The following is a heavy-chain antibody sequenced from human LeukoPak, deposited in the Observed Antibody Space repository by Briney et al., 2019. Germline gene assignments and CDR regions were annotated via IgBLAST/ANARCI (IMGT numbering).Heavy chain of an antibody. V-gene: IGHV1-69*06. CDR1: RGTFNIYA. D-gene: IGHD2-15*01. CDR3: ARAGHNADDAMLHLRD. Sequence: ASVKVSCKASRGTFNIYAITWVRQAPGQGLEWMGGIIPLFGTAKYAQKVQGRVSITADKSTSTAYMELSSLRSEDTAVYYCARAGHNADDAMLHLRDWGQGTLVTVSS. J-gene: IGHJ4*02. CDR2: IIPLFGTA.